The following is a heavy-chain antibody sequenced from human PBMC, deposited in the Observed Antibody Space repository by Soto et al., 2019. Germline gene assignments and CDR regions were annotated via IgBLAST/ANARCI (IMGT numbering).Heavy chain of an antibody. J-gene: IGHJ4*02. Sequence: EVQLVESGGGLVQPGGSLRLSCTASGLTFNNYWMHWVRQAPGKGPVWVSRINGDGRTTTYADSVRGRFTISRDNAKNTVYLQMTSLRAEDTAVYYCVGGDYAGAGTFYLTDHWGQGSLVTVSS. CDR1: GLTFNNYW. CDR3: VGGDYAGAGTFYLTDH. CDR2: INGDGRTT. V-gene: IGHV3-74*01. D-gene: IGHD3-10*01.